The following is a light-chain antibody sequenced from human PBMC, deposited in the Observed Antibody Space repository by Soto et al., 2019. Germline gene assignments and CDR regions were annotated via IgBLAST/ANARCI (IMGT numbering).Light chain of an antibody. CDR2: EVS. CDR3: SSYTTRRTPADV. CDR1: SSDVGGYNY. Sequence: QSALTQPASVSGSPGQSITISCTGTSSDVGGYNYVSWYQQHPGKAPKLMIYEVSNRPSGVSTRFSGSKSGNTASLTISGLKAEDEVDVYCSSYTTRRTPADVFGTATK. V-gene: IGLV2-14*03. J-gene: IGLJ1*01.